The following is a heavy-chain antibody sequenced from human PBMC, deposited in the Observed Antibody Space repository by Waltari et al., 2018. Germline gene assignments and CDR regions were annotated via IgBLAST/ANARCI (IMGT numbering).Heavy chain of an antibody. CDR1: GCSISRSSHF. CDR3: ARIGSVNWFDP. Sequence: QLQLQESGPGLVEPSETLSLTCTASGCSISRSSHFWAWIRRPPGKGLEWIGSIYYSGSTFYNPSLKSRVTISVDTSKNQFSLKLTSVTAADTAEYYCARIGSVNWFDPWGQGILVTASS. D-gene: IGHD3-10*01. J-gene: IGHJ5*02. CDR2: IYYSGST. V-gene: IGHV4-39*01.